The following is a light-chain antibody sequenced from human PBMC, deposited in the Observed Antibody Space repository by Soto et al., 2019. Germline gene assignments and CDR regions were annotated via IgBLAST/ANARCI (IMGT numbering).Light chain of an antibody. J-gene: IGKJ1*01. CDR3: QQYGFPPWT. CDR1: QSVYSSH. Sequence: EIVLTQSPGTLSLSAGERATLSCEASQSVYSSHLAWYQQKPGQSPRLLIYGAVSRATGIPARFSGSASGTEFTLSISRLKPEDSAVYYCQQYGFPPWTFGQGTKVEV. V-gene: IGKV3-20*01. CDR2: GAV.